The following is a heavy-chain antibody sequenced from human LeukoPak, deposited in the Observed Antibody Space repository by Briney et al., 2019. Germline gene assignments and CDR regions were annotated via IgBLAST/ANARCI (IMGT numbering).Heavy chain of an antibody. D-gene: IGHD6-6*01. J-gene: IGHJ6*02. CDR3: AKTIAARHYYYYGMDV. V-gene: IGHV3-23*01. CDR2: ISGSGGST. Sequence: GGPLRLSCAASGFTFSSYAMSWVRQAPGKGLEWVSAISGSGGSTYYADSVKGRFTISRDNSKNTLYLQMNSLRAEDTAVYYCAKTIAARHYYYYGMDVWGQGTTVTVSS. CDR1: GFTFSSYA.